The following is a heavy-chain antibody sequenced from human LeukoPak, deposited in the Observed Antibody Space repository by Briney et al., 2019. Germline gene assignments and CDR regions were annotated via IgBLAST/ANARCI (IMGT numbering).Heavy chain of an antibody. CDR3: ARVEIGYDSRLTAYYFDY. D-gene: IGHD3-22*01. CDR2: INHSGST. V-gene: IGHV4-34*01. CDR1: GGSFSGYY. J-gene: IGHJ4*02. Sequence: SETLSLTCAVYGGSFSGYYWSWIRQPPGKGLEWIGEINHSGSTNYNPSLKSRVTISVDTSKNQFSLKLSSVTAADTAVYYCARVEIGYDSRLTAYYFDYWGQGTLVTVSS.